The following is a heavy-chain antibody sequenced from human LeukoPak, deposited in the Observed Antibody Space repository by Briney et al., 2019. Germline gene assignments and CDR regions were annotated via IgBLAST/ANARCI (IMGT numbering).Heavy chain of an antibody. D-gene: IGHD6-19*01. J-gene: IGHJ5*02. CDR1: GFTFSSYA. CDR3: ARNVQQWLTPTFDP. CDR2: ISYDGSNK. Sequence: GGSLRLSCAASGFTFSSYAMHWVRQAPGKGLEWVAIISYDGSNKYYADSVKGRFTISRDNSKNTLYLQMNSLRAEDTAVYYCARNVQQWLTPTFDPWGQGTLVTVSS. V-gene: IGHV3-30-3*01.